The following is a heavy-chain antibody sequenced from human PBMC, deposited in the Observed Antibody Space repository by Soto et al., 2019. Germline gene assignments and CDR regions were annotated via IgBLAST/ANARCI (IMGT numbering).Heavy chain of an antibody. V-gene: IGHV1-18*01. D-gene: IGHD3-22*01. J-gene: IGHJ4*02. CDR1: GYTFTSYG. CDR3: ARDVDGYYDSSGYPYFDY. CDR2: ISAYNGNT. Sequence: ASVKVSCKASGYTFTSYGISWVRPAPGQGLEWMGWISAYNGNTNYAQKLQGRVTMTTDTSTSTAYMELRSLRSDDTAVYYCARDVDGYYDSSGYPYFDYWGQGTLVTVSS.